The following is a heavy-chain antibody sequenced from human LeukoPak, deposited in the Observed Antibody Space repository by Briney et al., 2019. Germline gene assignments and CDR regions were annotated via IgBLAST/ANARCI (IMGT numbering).Heavy chain of an antibody. CDR1: GNSISSGDNY. J-gene: IGHJ3*02. D-gene: IGHD3-22*01. CDR2: IYTRGST. Sequence: SETLSLTCTVSGNSISSGDNYCSWIRQPAGKGLEWIGRIYTRGSTNYNPSLKSRVTISVDTSKNQFSLKLSSVTAADTAVHYCARDRPYYYDSRAFDIWGQGTMVTVSS. CDR3: ARDRPYYYDSRAFDI. V-gene: IGHV4-61*02.